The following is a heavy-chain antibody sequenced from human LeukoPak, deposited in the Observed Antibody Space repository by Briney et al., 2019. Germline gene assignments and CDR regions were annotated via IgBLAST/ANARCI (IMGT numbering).Heavy chain of an antibody. D-gene: IGHD4-17*01. V-gene: IGHV3-21*01. CDR1: GFTFSSYS. Sequence: PGGSLRLSCAASGFTFSSYSMNWVRQAAGKGLEWVSSISSSSSYIYYADSVKGRFTISRDNAKNSLYLQMNSLRAEDTAVYYCARVLGDYLDYWGQGTLVTVSS. CDR2: ISSSSSYI. J-gene: IGHJ4*02. CDR3: ARVLGDYLDY.